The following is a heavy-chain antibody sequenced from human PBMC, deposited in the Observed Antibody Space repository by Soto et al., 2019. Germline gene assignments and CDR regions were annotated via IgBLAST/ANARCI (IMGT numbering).Heavy chain of an antibody. CDR3: ALKTTRRAY. J-gene: IGHJ4*02. V-gene: IGHV4-34*01. D-gene: IGHD4-17*01. Sequence: QVQLQQWGAGLLKPSETLSLTCAVYGGSFSGYYWSWIRQPPGKGLEWIGEINHSGSTNYNPSLKSRVTKSVDTAKNQFSLKLSSVTAADTAVYYCALKTTRRAYWGQGTLVTVSS. CDR1: GGSFSGYY. CDR2: INHSGST.